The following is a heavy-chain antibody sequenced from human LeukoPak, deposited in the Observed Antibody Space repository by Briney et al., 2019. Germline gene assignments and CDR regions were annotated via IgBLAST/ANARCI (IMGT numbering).Heavy chain of an antibody. Sequence: SETLSLTCAVYGGSFSGYYWSWTRQPPGKGLEWIGEINHSGSTNSSPSLKSRVTISLDTSKNQFSLKLSSVTAADTAVYYCARVSSGWHAHFDYWGQGTLVTVSS. D-gene: IGHD6-19*01. CDR2: INHSGST. CDR1: GGSFSGYY. CDR3: ARVSSGWHAHFDY. J-gene: IGHJ4*02. V-gene: IGHV4-34*01.